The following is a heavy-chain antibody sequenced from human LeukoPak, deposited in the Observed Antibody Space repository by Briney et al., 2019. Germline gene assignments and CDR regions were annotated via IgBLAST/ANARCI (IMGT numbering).Heavy chain of an antibody. D-gene: IGHD3-10*01. V-gene: IGHV3-30*02. CDR1: GFTFSSYG. CDR2: IRYDGSNK. J-gene: IGHJ4*02. Sequence: GVSLRLSCAASGFTFSSYGVHWVRQVPGKGLEWVAFIRYDGSNKYYADSVKGRFTISRDNSKNTLYLQMNSLRAEDTAVYYCASLWFGELFGSDYWGQGTLVTVSS. CDR3: ASLWFGELFGSDY.